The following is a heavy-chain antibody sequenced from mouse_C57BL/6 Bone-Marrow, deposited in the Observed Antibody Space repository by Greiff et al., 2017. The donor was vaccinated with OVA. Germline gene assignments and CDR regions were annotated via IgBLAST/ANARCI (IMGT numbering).Heavy chain of an antibody. CDR2: INPNSGST. CDR3: AIDGYFYFDY. CDR1: GYTFTSYW. D-gene: IGHD2-3*01. Sequence: QVQLQQPGAELVKPGASVKLSCKASGYTFTSYWMHWVKQRPGQGLEWIGMINPNSGSTNYNEKFKSKATLTVDKSSSTAYMQLSSLTSEDSAVYYCAIDGYFYFDYWGQGTTLTVSS. V-gene: IGHV1-64*01. J-gene: IGHJ2*01.